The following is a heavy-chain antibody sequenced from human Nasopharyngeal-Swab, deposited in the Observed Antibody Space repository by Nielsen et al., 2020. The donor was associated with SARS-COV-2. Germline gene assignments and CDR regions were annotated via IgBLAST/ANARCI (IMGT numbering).Heavy chain of an antibody. J-gene: IGHJ6*03. Sequence: RQMPGKGLEWIGYIYYSGSTYYNPSLKSRVTISVDTSKNQFSLKLSSVTAADTAVYYCARDGYDFWSGYLRGTGRYYYYYYMDVWGIGTTVTVSS. CDR2: IYYSGST. CDR3: ARDGYDFWSGYLRGTGRYYYYYYMDV. V-gene: IGHV4-30-4*01. D-gene: IGHD3-3*01.